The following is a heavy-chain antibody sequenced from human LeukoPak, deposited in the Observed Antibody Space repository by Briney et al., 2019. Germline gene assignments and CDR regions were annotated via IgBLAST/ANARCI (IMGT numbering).Heavy chain of an antibody. CDR1: GFTFSSYA. CDR3: AREPGGIAAAGEDRYYYYMDV. Sequence: GGSLRLSCAASGFTFSSYAMSWVRQAPGKGLEWVSAISGSGGSTYYADSVKGRFTISRDNSKNSLYLQMNSLRAEDTAVYYCAREPGGIAAAGEDRYYYYMDVWGKGTTVTVSS. CDR2: ISGSGGST. V-gene: IGHV3-23*01. D-gene: IGHD6-13*01. J-gene: IGHJ6*03.